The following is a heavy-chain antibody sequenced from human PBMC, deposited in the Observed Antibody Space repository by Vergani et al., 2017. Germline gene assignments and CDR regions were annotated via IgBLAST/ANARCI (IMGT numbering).Heavy chain of an antibody. CDR1: GFTFSSYG. V-gene: IGHV3-33*01. Sequence: QVQLVESGGGVVQPGRSLRLSCAASGFTFSSYGMHWVRQAPGKGLEWVAVIWYDGSNKYYADSVKGRFTISRDNSKNTLYLQMNSLRAEDTAVYYCARETGWGNRVSDYGMDVWGQGTTVTVSS. D-gene: IGHD7-27*01. J-gene: IGHJ6*02. CDR3: ARETGWGNRVSDYGMDV. CDR2: IWYDGSNK.